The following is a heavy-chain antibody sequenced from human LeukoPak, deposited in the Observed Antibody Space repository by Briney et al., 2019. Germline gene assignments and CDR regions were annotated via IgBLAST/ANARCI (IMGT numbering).Heavy chain of an antibody. V-gene: IGHV4-4*07. CDR3: ARGHNVLLWFGEFLEFDY. Sequence: PSETLSLTCTVSGGSISSYYWSWIRQPAGKGLEWIGRIYTSGSTNYNPSLKSRVTMSVDTSKNQFSLKLSSVTAADTAVYYCARGHNVLLWFGEFLEFDYWGQGTLVTVSS. CDR2: IYTSGST. D-gene: IGHD3-10*01. J-gene: IGHJ4*02. CDR1: GGSISSYY.